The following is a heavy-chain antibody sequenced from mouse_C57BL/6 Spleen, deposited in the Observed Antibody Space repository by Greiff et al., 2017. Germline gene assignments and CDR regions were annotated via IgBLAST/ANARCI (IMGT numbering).Heavy chain of an antibody. CDR3: ARWHYGNGDYFDD. Sequence: EVKLVESGGGLVQPGGSLSLSCAASGFTFTDYYMSWVRQPPGKALEWLGFIRNKANGYTTEYSASVKGRFTISRDNSQSILYLQMNALRAEDSATYYGARWHYGNGDYFDDWGQGTTLTVSS. V-gene: IGHV7-3*01. J-gene: IGHJ2*01. D-gene: IGHD2-1*01. CDR1: GFTFTDYY. CDR2: IRNKANGYTT.